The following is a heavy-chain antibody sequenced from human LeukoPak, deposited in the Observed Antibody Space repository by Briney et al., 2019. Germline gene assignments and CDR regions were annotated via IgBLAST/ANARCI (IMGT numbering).Heavy chain of an antibody. CDR1: GFTFSSYA. CDR3: AKDRTPYSSRPVVYGMDV. Sequence: QPGGSLRLSCAASGFTFSSYAMSWVRQAPGKGLEWVSAISGSGGSTYYADSVKGRFTISRDNSKNTLYLQMNSLRAEDTAVYYCAKDRTPYSSRPVVYGMDVWGQGTTVTVSS. V-gene: IGHV3-23*01. D-gene: IGHD6-13*01. CDR2: ISGSGGST. J-gene: IGHJ6*02.